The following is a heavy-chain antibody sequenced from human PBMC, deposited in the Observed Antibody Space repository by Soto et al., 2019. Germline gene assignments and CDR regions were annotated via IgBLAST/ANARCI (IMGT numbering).Heavy chain of an antibody. CDR2: ISYDGSNK. CDR1: GFTFSSYG. J-gene: IGHJ4*02. D-gene: IGHD3-22*01. Sequence: QVQLVESGGGVVQPGRSLRLSCAASGFTFSSYGMHWVRQAPGKGLEWVAVISYDGSNKYYADSVKGRFTISRDNSKNTLYLQMNSLRAEDTAVYYCANGGYYDYWGQGTLVIVSS. V-gene: IGHV3-30*18. CDR3: ANGGYYDY.